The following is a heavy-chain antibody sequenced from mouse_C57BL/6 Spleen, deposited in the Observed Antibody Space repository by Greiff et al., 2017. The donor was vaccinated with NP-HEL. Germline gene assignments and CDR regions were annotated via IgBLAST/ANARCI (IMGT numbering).Heavy chain of an antibody. D-gene: IGHD1-1*01. J-gene: IGHJ1*03. V-gene: IGHV1-4*01. CDR2: INPSSGYT. CDR1: GYTFTSYT. CDR3: ARGGTTVVARYFDV. Sequence: QVQLQQSGAELARPGASVKMSCKASGYTFTSYTMHWVKQRPGQGLEWIGYINPSSGYTKYNQKFKDKATLTADKSSSTAYMQQSSLTSEDSAVYYCARGGTTVVARYFDVWGTGTTVTVSS.